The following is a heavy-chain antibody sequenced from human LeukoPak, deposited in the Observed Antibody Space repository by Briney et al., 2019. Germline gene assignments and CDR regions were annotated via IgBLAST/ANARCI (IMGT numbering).Heavy chain of an antibody. CDR3: SRQRGPGDNYFDY. CDR1: GYTFTSYG. V-gene: IGHV1-18*01. J-gene: IGHJ4*02. CDR2: ISAYNGNT. Sequence: ASVKVSCKASGYTFTSYGITWVRQAPGQGLEWMGWISAYNGNTNYTQKLQGRVTMTTDTSPSTAYMHPRTLRSDHPAVYYCSRQRGPGDNYFDYWGQGTLVTVSS. D-gene: IGHD7-27*01.